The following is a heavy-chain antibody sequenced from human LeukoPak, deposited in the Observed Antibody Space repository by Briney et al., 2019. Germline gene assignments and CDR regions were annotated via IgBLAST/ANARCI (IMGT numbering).Heavy chain of an antibody. CDR2: ISANGGGT. V-gene: IGHV3-23*01. CDR3: AKGSSPFDY. CDR1: GFTFSNYA. Sequence: GGSLRLSCAASGFTFSNYAMSWVRQAPGKGPEWVSAISANGGGTYYADSVKGRFTISRDNSKNTLCLQMNSLRAEDTAVYYCAKGSSPFDYWGQGTLVTVSS. D-gene: IGHD6-13*01. J-gene: IGHJ4*02.